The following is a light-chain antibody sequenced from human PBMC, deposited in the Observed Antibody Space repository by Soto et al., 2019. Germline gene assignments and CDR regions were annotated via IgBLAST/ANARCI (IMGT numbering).Light chain of an antibody. CDR2: GAS. CDR1: QSVSSN. CDR3: QQYDNWPRT. J-gene: IGKJ1*01. Sequence: EIVVTQSPATLSVSPGERATLSCRASQSVSSNLAWYQQKPGQAPRLLIYGASTRATGIPPTFSGSGSETEFTLTISSLQSEDFAVYYCQQYDNWPRTFGQGTKVEIK. V-gene: IGKV3-15*01.